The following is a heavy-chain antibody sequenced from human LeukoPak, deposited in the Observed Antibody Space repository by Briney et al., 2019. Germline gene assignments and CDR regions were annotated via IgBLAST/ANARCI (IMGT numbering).Heavy chain of an antibody. D-gene: IGHD6-6*01. V-gene: IGHV1-69*13. CDR3: ARIKRTLNKEARPGRDAFDI. CDR1: GGTFSSYA. Sequence: GASVKVSCKASGGTFSSYAVSWVRQAPGQGLEWMGGSIPMFGTSNYALKFQGRVTITADESASTAYMELSSLRSEDTAIYFCARIKRTLNKEARPGRDAFDIWGQGTMVTVSS. CDR2: SIPMFGTS. J-gene: IGHJ3*02.